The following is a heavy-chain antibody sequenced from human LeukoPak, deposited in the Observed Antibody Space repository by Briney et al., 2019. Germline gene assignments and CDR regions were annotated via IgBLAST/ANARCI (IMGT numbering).Heavy chain of an antibody. D-gene: IGHD3-3*01. J-gene: IGHJ6*03. CDR3: ARESPGGIFGVVSDYMDV. CDR1: GFTFSSYS. Sequence: GGSLRLSCAASGFTFSSYSMNWVRQAPGKGLEWVSYISSSSSTIYYADSVKGRFTISRDNAKNSLYLQMNSLRAEDTAVYYCARESPGGIFGVVSDYMDVWGKGTTVTVSS. CDR2: ISSSSSTI. V-gene: IGHV3-48*01.